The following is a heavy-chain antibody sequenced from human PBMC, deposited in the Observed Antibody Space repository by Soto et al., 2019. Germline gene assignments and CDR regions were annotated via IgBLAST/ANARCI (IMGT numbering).Heavy chain of an antibody. D-gene: IGHD3-3*02. CDR3: AKGGHFSHYDL. V-gene: IGHV3-23*01. Sequence: ERQLLESGGNLVQPGGSLRLSCAASGLTFGAYAMTWVRQAPGKGLEWVSTISGNGDDPFYADSVRGRFTISRDNFNNILYLQMDSLRADDTAVYYCAKGGHFSHYDLWGRGTRVTVSS. J-gene: IGHJ2*01. CDR2: ISGNGDDP. CDR1: GLTFGAYA.